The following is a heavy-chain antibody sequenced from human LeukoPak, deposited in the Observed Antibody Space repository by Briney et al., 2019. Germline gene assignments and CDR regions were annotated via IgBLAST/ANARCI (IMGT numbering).Heavy chain of an antibody. J-gene: IGHJ4*02. CDR1: GFTFSDYA. CDR3: AKDRSIGTYYTFDH. CDR2: ISGSGVMT. Sequence: GGSLRLSCATSGFTFSDYAMTWVRQAPGKGLEWVATISGSGVMTYYADFVKGRFTVSGDNSKNTVYLQMSSLTAADTAVYYCAKDRSIGTYYTFDHWGQGTLVTVSS. D-gene: IGHD1-26*01. V-gene: IGHV3-23*01.